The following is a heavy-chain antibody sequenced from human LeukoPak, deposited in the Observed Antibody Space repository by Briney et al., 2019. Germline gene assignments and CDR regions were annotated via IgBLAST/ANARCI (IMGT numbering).Heavy chain of an antibody. CDR2: MYYSGST. D-gene: IGHD6-13*01. CDR3: ARAHSSSWYMDY. CDR1: GGSISSYY. J-gene: IGHJ4*02. V-gene: IGHV4-59*01. Sequence: PSETLSLTCTVSGGSISSYYWSWIRQPPGKGLEWIGYMYYSGSTSYNPSLKSRVTISLDTSNNQFSLKLTSVTAADTAVYYCARAHSSSWYMDYWGQGTLVTVSS.